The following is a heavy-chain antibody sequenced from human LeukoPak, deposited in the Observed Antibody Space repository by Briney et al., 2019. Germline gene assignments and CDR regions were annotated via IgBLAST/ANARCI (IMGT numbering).Heavy chain of an antibody. CDR2: ISDIGSI. D-gene: IGHD2/OR15-2a*01. V-gene: IGHV4-59*08. CDR3: AGHHPRNTVDF. J-gene: IGHJ4*02. Sequence: PSETLSLTCTVSGGSISSYYWSWIRQPPGKGLEWIAYISDIGSIYYNPSLKSRVTISLDTSKNQFSLKLSSVTAADTAVYYCAGHHPRNTVDFWGQGTLVTVSS. CDR1: GGSISSYY.